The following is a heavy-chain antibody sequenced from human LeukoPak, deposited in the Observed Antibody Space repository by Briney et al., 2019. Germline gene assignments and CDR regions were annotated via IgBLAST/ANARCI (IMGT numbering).Heavy chain of an antibody. D-gene: IGHD3-22*01. V-gene: IGHV1-3*01. CDR2: INAGNGNT. CDR1: GYTFTDYA. CDR3: ATYQRYYDSSGLRY. J-gene: IGHJ4*02. Sequence: ASVKVSCKASGYTFTDYAMHWVRQAPGQRLEWMGWINAGNGNTKYSQKFQGRVTITRDTSASTAYMELSGLRSEDTAVYYCATYQRYYDSSGLRYWGQGTLVTVSS.